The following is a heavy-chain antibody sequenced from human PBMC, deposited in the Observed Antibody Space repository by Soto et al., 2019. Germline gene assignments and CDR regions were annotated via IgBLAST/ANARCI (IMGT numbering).Heavy chain of an antibody. CDR2: INPKSGGT. D-gene: IGHD3-16*01. J-gene: IGHJ6*02. V-gene: IGHV1-2*04. CDR1: GYSFTDYH. CDR3: ARADPTACSNGGCSFLYKLELGV. Sequence: ASVKVSCKASGYSFTDYHIHWVRQAPGQGLEWLGRINPKSGGTSTAQKFQGWVTMTTDTSISTASMELTRLTSDDTAIYYCARADPTACSNGGCSFLYKLELGVWAQGTTVTVS.